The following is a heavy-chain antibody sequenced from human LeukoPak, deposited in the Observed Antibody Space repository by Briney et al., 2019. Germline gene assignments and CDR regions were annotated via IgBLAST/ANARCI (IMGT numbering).Heavy chain of an antibody. CDR1: GYNFTSYW. CDR2: IDPSDSYT. J-gene: IGHJ4*02. Sequence: GASLKISCKGSGYNFTSYWIGWVRQMPGKGLEWMGKIDPSDSYTTYSPSFQGHVTISADKSISTAYLQWSSLKASDTAMYYCARTQSRYFDDYWGQGTLVTVSS. V-gene: IGHV5-10-1*01. D-gene: IGHD3-9*01. CDR3: ARTQSRYFDDY.